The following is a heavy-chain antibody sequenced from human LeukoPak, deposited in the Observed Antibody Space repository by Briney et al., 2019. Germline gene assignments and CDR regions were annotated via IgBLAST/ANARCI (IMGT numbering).Heavy chain of an antibody. V-gene: IGHV4-61*02. J-gene: IGHJ4*02. Sequence: SETLSLTCTVSGGSISSGGYYWSWIRQPAGKGLEWIGRMYTSGNTNYNPSLKSRATISLDKSRNHFSLKLTSVTAADSAVYYCARRSPYSTGWSSYFDYWGQGALVTVSS. CDR2: MYTSGNT. CDR1: GGSISSGGYY. CDR3: ARRSPYSTGWSSYFDY. D-gene: IGHD6-19*01.